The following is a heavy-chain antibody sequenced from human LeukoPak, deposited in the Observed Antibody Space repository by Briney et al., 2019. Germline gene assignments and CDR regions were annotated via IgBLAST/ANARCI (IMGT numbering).Heavy chain of an antibody. J-gene: IGHJ6*02. CDR2: ISSSSSTI. CDR1: GFTFSSYG. V-gene: IGHV3-48*01. Sequence: GGSLRLSCAASGFTFSSYGMHWVRQAPGKGLEWVSYISSSSSTIYYADSVKGRFTISRDNAKNSLYLQMNSLRAEDTAVYYCARDSRIAAAGSYYYYYGMDVWGQGTTVTVSS. D-gene: IGHD6-13*01. CDR3: ARDSRIAAAGSYYYYYGMDV.